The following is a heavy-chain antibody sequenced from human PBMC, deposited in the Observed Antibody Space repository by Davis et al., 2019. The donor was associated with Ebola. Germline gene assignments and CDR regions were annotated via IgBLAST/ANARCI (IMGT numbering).Heavy chain of an antibody. CDR3: ARLTIFGVVYYYGMDV. J-gene: IGHJ6*02. CDR2: IYPGDSDT. Sequence: GSLRLSCKGSGYSFTSYWIGWVRQMPGKGLEWMGIIYPGDSDTRYSPSFQGQVTISADKSISTAYLQWSSLKASDTAMYYCARLTIFGVVYYYGMDVWGQGTTVTVSS. CDR1: GYSFTSYW. V-gene: IGHV5-51*01. D-gene: IGHD3-3*01.